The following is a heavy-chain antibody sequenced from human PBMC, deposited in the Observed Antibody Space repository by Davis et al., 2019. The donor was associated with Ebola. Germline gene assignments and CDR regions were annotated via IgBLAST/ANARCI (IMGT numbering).Heavy chain of an antibody. D-gene: IGHD6-6*01. CDR2: ISSSSSTI. CDR3: ARDADSSSSFY. CDR1: GFTFSSYS. V-gene: IGHV3-48*01. J-gene: IGHJ4*02. Sequence: GESLKISCAASGFTFSSYSMNWLRQAPGKGLEWVSYISSSSSTIYYADSVKGRFTISRDNAKNSLYLQMNSLRAEDTAVYYCARDADSSSSFYWGQGTLVTVSS.